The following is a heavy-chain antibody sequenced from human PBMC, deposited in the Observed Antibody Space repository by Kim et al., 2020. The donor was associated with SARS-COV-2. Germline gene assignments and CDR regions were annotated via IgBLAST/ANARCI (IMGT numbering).Heavy chain of an antibody. CDR1: GYSFTSYW. J-gene: IGHJ2*01. CDR2: IDPSDSYN. Sequence: GESLKISCKGSGYSFTSYWISWVRQMPGKGLEWMGRIDPSDSYNNYSPSFQGHVTISADKSISTAYLQWSSLKASDTAMYYCARRGRGGSGSHRLWYFDLWGRGTLVTVSS. D-gene: IGHD3-10*01. V-gene: IGHV5-10-1*01. CDR3: ARRGRGGSGSHRLWYFDL.